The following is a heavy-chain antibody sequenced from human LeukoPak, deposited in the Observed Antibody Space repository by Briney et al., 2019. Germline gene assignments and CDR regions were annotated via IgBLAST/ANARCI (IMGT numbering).Heavy chain of an antibody. D-gene: IGHD6-19*01. CDR3: ARHTRSGWNEGFGY. CDR2: VYYSVIT. Sequence: KPSETLSLTCTVSGGSITSTNYYWGWIRQPPGKGLEWIASVYYSVITHYNPSLKSRVTISVDTSKNQFSLRLTSVTAADTAVYYCARHTRSGWNEGFGYWGQGTLVTVSS. V-gene: IGHV4-39*01. CDR1: GGSITSTNYY. J-gene: IGHJ4*02.